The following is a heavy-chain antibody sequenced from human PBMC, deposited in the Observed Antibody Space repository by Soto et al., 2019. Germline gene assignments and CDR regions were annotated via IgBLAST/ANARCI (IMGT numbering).Heavy chain of an antibody. CDR1: GYTFTSYA. D-gene: IGHD2-21*02. Sequence: ASVKVSCKAAGYTFTSYAMHWVRQAPGQRLEWMGWINAGNGNTKYSQKFQGRVTITRDTSASTAYMELSSLRSEDTAVYYCARSIVVVTALDYWGQGTLVTVSS. CDR2: INAGNGNT. J-gene: IGHJ4*02. V-gene: IGHV1-3*01. CDR3: ARSIVVVTALDY.